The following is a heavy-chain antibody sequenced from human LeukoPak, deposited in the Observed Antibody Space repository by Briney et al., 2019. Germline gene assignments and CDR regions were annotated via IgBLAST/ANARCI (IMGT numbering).Heavy chain of an antibody. J-gene: IGHJ5*02. CDR2: INTNTGNP. D-gene: IGHD5-24*01. V-gene: IGHV7-4-1*02. CDR1: GYTFTSYA. CDR3: ARDHGDGYNYPGPAWPFSWGGALRYNWFDP. Sequence: ASVKVSCKASGYTFTSYAMNWVRQAPGQGLEWMGWINTNTGNPTYAQGFTGRFVFSLDTSVSTAYLQISSLKAEDTAVYYCARDHGDGYNYPGPAWPFSWGGALRYNWFDPWGQGTLVTVSS.